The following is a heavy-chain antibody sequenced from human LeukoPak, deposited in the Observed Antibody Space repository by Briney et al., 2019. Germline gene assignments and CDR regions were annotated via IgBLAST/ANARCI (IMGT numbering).Heavy chain of an antibody. Sequence: PGGSLRLSCAASGFTFSDYYMSWIRQAPGKGLEWVSYITSSASTIYYADSVKGRFTLSRDNAKNSLYLQMNSLRAEDTAVYYCARTGGDGYNSPVFDYWGQRTLVTVSS. CDR3: ARTGGDGYNSPVFDY. V-gene: IGHV3-11*01. D-gene: IGHD5-24*01. CDR2: ITSSASTI. J-gene: IGHJ4*02. CDR1: GFTFSDYY.